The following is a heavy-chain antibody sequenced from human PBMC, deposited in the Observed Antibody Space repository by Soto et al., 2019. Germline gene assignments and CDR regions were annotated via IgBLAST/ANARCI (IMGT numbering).Heavy chain of an antibody. D-gene: IGHD3-16*01. CDR1: GDSINSGGHS. J-gene: IGHJ4*02. CDR2: IYKNGGT. CDR3: AREGGVWDTSRRTNPYYYDF. V-gene: IGHV4-30-4*01. Sequence: NPSETLSLTCSVSGDSINSGGHSWNWIRQPPGKRLEWIGYIYKNGGTYYNPSLTSRVIMSVDTSKNQFSLRLTSVTAEDTAVYYCAREGGVWDTSRRTNPYYYDFWGRGTLVTVSS.